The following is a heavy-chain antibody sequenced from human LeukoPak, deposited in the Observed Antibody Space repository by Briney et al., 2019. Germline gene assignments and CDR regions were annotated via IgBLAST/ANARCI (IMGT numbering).Heavy chain of an antibody. V-gene: IGHV3-15*01. D-gene: IGHD1-26*01. CDR2: IKSKTDGGTT. CDR1: GFTFSSAW. CDR3: TTDSGRTELPLFAS. Sequence: GGSLRLSCAASGFTFSSAWMGWVRQAPGKGLEWVGRIKSKTDGGTTDYAAPVKVRFTISRDDSKTTLYLQMSSLKIEDTAVYYCTTDSGRTELPLFASWGQGTLVTVSS. J-gene: IGHJ5*01.